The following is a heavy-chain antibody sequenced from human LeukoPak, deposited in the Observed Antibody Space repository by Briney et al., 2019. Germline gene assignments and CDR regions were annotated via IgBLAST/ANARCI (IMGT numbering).Heavy chain of an antibody. J-gene: IGHJ4*02. CDR2: INSDGSST. CDR3: ARGRYYFEY. Sequence: GGSQRLSCAASGFAFSTYWMHWVCQAPGKGLVWVSRINSDGSSTSYADSVKGRFTISRDNAKNTLYLQMNNLRAEDTAVYYCARGRYYFEYWGQGTLVTVSS. D-gene: IGHD3-3*01. V-gene: IGHV3-74*01. CDR1: GFAFSTYW.